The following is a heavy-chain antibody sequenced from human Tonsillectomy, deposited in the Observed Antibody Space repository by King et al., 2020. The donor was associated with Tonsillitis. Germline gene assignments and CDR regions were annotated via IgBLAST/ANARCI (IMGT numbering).Heavy chain of an antibody. J-gene: IGHJ4*02. CDR3: AIREGSWYGEAFYY. CDR2: INSDGSST. Sequence: VQLVESGGGLVQPGGSLRLSCAASGFTFSSYWMHWVRQAPGKGLVWVSRINSDGSSTSYADSVKGRFTISRDNAKNTLYLQMNSLRAEDTAVYYCAIREGSWYGEAFYYWGQGXLVTVSS. V-gene: IGHV3-74*01. CDR1: GFTFSSYW. D-gene: IGHD6-13*01.